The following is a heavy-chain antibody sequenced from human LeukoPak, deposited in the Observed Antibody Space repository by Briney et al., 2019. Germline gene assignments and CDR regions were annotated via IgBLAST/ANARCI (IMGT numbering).Heavy chain of an antibody. CDR1: GFTFTNYT. CDR2: ISSSSSTI. V-gene: IGHV3-48*04. J-gene: IGHJ1*01. CDR3: ARGAFEYFQH. Sequence: GGSLRLSCAASGFTFTNYTMNWVRQAPGKGPEWVSYISSSSSTIYYADSVKGRFAISRANAKNSLYLQMNSLRAEDTAVYYCARGAFEYFQHWGQGTLVTVSS. D-gene: IGHD2/OR15-2a*01.